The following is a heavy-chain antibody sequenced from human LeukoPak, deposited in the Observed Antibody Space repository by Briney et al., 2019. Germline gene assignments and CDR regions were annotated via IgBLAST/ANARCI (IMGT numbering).Heavy chain of an antibody. CDR1: GYTFTGYY. Sequence: ASVKVSCKASGYTFTGYYIHWVRQAPGQGLEWMGCINPNSGGTNYAQKFQGRVTMTRDTSIGTGYMELSRLRPDDTAIYYCARRRSGWYGGEIAYWGQGTLVTVSS. V-gene: IGHV1-2*02. CDR2: INPNSGGT. CDR3: ARRRSGWYGGEIAY. D-gene: IGHD6-19*01. J-gene: IGHJ4*02.